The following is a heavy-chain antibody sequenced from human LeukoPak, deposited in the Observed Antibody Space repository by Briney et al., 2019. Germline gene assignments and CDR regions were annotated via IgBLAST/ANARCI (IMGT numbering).Heavy chain of an antibody. V-gene: IGHV1-18*01. D-gene: IGHD3-22*01. CDR2: ISAYNGNT. Sequence: ASVKVSCKDSGYTFTSYGISWVRHAPGQGLEWMGWISAYNGNTNYAQKLQGRVTMTTDTSTSTAYMELRSLRSDDTAVYYCARVEGWYYDSSGPEGYWGQGTLVTVSS. CDR3: ARVEGWYYDSSGPEGY. CDR1: GYTFTSYG. J-gene: IGHJ4*02.